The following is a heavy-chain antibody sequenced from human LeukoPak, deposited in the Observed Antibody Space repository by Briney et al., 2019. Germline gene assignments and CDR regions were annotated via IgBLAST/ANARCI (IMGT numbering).Heavy chain of an antibody. CDR2: MNPNSGNT. CDR1: GYTFTSYD. CDR3: ARGRGGIAARPDYYYYMDV. Sequence: ASVKVSFKSSGYTFTSYDINWVRQATGQGLEWMGWMNPNSGNTGYAQKFQGRVTMTRNTSISTAYMELSSLRSEDTAVYYCARGRGGIAARPDYYYYMDVWGKGTTVTVSS. D-gene: IGHD6-6*01. V-gene: IGHV1-8*01. J-gene: IGHJ6*03.